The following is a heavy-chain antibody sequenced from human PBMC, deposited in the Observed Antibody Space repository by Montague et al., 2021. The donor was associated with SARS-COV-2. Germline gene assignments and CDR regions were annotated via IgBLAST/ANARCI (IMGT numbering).Heavy chain of an antibody. CDR3: ARTGLGAYDILTGYTVNAFDM. V-gene: IGHV4-59*01. CDR2: IYYSGST. J-gene: IGHJ3*02. D-gene: IGHD3-9*01. CDR1: GGSITSYY. Sequence: SETLSLTCTVSGGSITSYYWTWIRQPPGKGLEWVGRIYYSGSTNYNPSLKSRVTTSVDTSKNQFSLKLSSVTAADTAVYYCARTGLGAYDILTGYTVNAFDMWGQGTMVTVSS.